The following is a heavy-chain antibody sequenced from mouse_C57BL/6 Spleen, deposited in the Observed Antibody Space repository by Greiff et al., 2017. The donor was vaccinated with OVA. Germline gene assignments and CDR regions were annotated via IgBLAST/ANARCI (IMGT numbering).Heavy chain of an antibody. CDR1: GYTFTSYW. Sequence: QVQLQQPGAELVKPGASVKLSCKASGYTFTSYWMHWVKQRPGQGLEWIGMIHPNSGSTNYNEKFKSKATLTVDKSSSTAYMQLSSLTSEDSAVYYCARSRVRIKRNVGAMDYWGQGTSVTVSS. V-gene: IGHV1-64*01. CDR2: IHPNSGST. J-gene: IGHJ4*01. D-gene: IGHD2-2*01. CDR3: ARSRVRIKRNVGAMDY.